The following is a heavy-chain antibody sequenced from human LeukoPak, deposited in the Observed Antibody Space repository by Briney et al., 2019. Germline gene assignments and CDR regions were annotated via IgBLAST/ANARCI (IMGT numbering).Heavy chain of an antibody. CDR2: ISGSGGST. CDR3: ANPGQALRFLEWPLDF. V-gene: IGHV3-23*01. D-gene: IGHD3-3*01. J-gene: IGHJ4*02. CDR1: GFTFSSYA. Sequence: GGSLRLSCAASGFTFSSYAMSWVRQTPEKGLEWVSGISGSGGSTYNADSVKGRFTISRDNSKNRLYLQMNSLRTEDTAVYYCANPGQALRFLEWPLDFWGQGTLVTVSS.